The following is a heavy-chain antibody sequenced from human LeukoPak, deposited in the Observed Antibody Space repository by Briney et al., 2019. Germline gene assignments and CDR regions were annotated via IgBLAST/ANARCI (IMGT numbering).Heavy chain of an antibody. D-gene: IGHD1-14*01. CDR3: ARDPGRNLDIFDY. J-gene: IGHJ4*02. Sequence: GGSLRLSCAASGFTFSSYAMHWVRQAPGKGLEWVAVISYDGFNKFYAASVKGRFTISRDNSKNTLYLQMDSLRAEDTAVYYCARDPGRNLDIFDYWGQGTLVTVSS. CDR1: GFTFSSYA. V-gene: IGHV3-30*04. CDR2: ISYDGFNK.